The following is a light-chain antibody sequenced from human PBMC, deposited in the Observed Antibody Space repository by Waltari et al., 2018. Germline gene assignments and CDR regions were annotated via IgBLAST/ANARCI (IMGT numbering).Light chain of an antibody. J-gene: IGLJ3*02. CDR1: GPKIGAGYD. Sequence: QSVLTQPPSVSGAPGQRVTISCTGSGPKIGAGYDVNWYQHLPRAAPKLLIYGSSSRPLGVPDRFFGSTSGTSASLAITGLQAEDEGDYYCQSYDTSLSVVFGGGTKLTVL. CDR2: GSS. V-gene: IGLV1-40*01. CDR3: QSYDTSLSVV.